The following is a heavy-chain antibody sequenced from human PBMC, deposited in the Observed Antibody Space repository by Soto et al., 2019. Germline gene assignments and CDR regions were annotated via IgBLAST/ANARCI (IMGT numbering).Heavy chain of an antibody. Sequence: EVQLLESGGASVQPGGSVRLSCVVSGFAFSRYGMKWVRRAPGKGLEWVAHISGSGYSINYAESVKGRFTISRDNSKGTLYLQMNSLTVEDTALYYCSRFGPGADYWGQGTLVTVSS. CDR3: SRFGPGADY. CDR1: GFAFSRYG. D-gene: IGHD3-3*01. CDR2: ISGSGYSI. V-gene: IGHV3-23*01. J-gene: IGHJ4*02.